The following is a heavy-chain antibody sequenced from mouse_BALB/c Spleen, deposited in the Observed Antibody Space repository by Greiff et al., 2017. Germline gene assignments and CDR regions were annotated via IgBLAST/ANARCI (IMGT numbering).Heavy chain of an antibody. V-gene: IGHV5-9-3*01. CDR2: ISSGGSYT. CDR3: ATSYYGNFYAMDY. D-gene: IGHD2-10*01. CDR1: GFTFSSYA. J-gene: IGHJ4*01. Sequence: EVQLVESGGGLVKPGGSLKLSCAASGFTFSSYAMSWVRQTPEKRLEWVATISSGGSYTYYPDSVKGRFTISRDNAKNTMYLQMSSLRSEDTAMYDYATSYYGNFYAMDYWGQGTSVTVSS.